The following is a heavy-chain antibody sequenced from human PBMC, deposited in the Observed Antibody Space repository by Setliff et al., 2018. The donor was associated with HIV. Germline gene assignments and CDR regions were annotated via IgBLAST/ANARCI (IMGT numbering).Heavy chain of an antibody. CDR3: ARVPRWYYYDSSGYPDY. V-gene: IGHV1-3*01. CDR1: GYTFTNYA. Sequence: ASVKVSCKASGYTFTNYAMHWVRQAPGQRLEWMGWINVGSGKTQYSQKFQGRVTITRDTSASTAYMELSSLRSEDTAVYYCARVPRWYYYDSSGYPDYWGQGTLVTVSS. J-gene: IGHJ4*02. CDR2: INVGSGKT. D-gene: IGHD3-22*01.